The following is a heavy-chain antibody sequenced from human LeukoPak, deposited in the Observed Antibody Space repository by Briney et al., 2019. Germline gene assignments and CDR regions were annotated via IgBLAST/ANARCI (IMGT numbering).Heavy chain of an antibody. Sequence: GGSLRLSCVASGLSFSSHAMTWVRQTPGKGLEWVSGITGSGGSTYHADSVKGRFTISRDNSKNTLYLQMNNLRADDTAVYFCAKQAGWGGYFSFLPFDFWGRGTLVTVSS. D-gene: IGHD3-3*01. CDR1: GLSFSSHA. CDR3: AKQAGWGGYFSFLPFDF. V-gene: IGHV3-23*01. CDR2: ITGSGGST. J-gene: IGHJ4*02.